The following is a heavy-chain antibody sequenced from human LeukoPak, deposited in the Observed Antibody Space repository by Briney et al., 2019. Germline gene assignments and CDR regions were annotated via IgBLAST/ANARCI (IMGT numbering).Heavy chain of an antibody. CDR1: GFTFSSYE. V-gene: IGHV3-48*03. CDR3: ARWQSFTVTTTRYFDY. Sequence: GGSLRLSCAASGFTFSSYEMNWVRQAPGKGLEWVSYISSSGSTIYYADSVKGRFTISRDNAKNSLYLQMNSLRAEDTALYYCARWQSFTVTTTRYFDYWGQGTLVTVSS. D-gene: IGHD4-17*01. CDR2: ISSSGSTI. J-gene: IGHJ4*02.